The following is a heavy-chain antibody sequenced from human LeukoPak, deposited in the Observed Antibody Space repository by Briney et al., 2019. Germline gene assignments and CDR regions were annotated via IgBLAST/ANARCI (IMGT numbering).Heavy chain of an antibody. CDR1: GFTFSSYA. J-gene: IGHJ6*02. V-gene: IGHV3-23*01. D-gene: IGHD4-23*01. Sequence: GGSLRLPCAASGFTFSSYAMNWVRQAPGKGLEWVSAISGGGGSTYYAGSVKGRFTISRDNSKNTLYLQMNSLRAEDTAVYYCAKDLGDYGGNPPYGMDVWGQGTTVTVSS. CDR3: AKDLGDYGGNPPYGMDV. CDR2: ISGGGGST.